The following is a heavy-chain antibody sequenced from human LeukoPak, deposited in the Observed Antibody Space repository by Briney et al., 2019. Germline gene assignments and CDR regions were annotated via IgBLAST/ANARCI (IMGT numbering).Heavy chain of an antibody. CDR2: IYYSGST. J-gene: IGHJ4*02. Sequence: PSRTLSLTSTVSGGSLTGDSCGAIPPTPRKGVESIGDIYYSGSTTYNPSLTSRVTLSVDTSQNQFSLKLSSVTAADTAVYYSARGTEQDYDILTGFYYWGQETLVTVSS. V-gene: IGHV4-59*01. D-gene: IGHD3-9*01. CDR3: ARGTEQDYDILTGFYY. CDR1: GGSLTGDS.